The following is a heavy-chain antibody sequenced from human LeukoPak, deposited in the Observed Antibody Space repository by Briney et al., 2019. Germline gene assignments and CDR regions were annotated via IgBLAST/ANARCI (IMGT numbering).Heavy chain of an antibody. CDR2: IYYSGST. V-gene: IGHV4-59*12. CDR1: GGSISSYY. D-gene: IGHD5-12*01. J-gene: IGHJ4*02. Sequence: SETLSLTCTVSGGSISSYYWSWIRQPPGKGLEWIGYIYYSGSTNYNPSLKSRVTISVDTSKNQLSLNLGSVTAADTGVYYCARDLVDIDYSWTWDNFDSWGQGTLVTVSS. CDR3: ARDLVDIDYSWTWDNFDS.